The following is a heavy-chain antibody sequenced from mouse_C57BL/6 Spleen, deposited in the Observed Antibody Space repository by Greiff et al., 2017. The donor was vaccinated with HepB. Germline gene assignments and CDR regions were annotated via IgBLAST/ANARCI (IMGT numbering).Heavy chain of an antibody. V-gene: IGHV5-4*01. CDR2: ISDGGSYT. D-gene: IGHD1-1*01. J-gene: IGHJ2*01. Sequence: EVKLQESGGGLVKPGGSLKLSCAASGFTFSSYAMSWVRQTPEKRLEWVATISDGGSYTYYPDNVKGRFTISRDNAKNNLYLQMSHLKSEDTAMYYCARDTGYWGQGTTLTVSS. CDR3: ARDTGY. CDR1: GFTFSSYA.